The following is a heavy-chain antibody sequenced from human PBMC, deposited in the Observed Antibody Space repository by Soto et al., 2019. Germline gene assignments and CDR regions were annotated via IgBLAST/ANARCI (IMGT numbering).Heavy chain of an antibody. J-gene: IGHJ4*02. D-gene: IGHD2-2*01. CDR3: VRGVDASLDN. CDR1: GDSVASNRAA. Sequence: LSLTCVISGDSVASNRAAWNWVRQSPSRGLEWLGRTYYRSEWKNDYALSVNSRITINPDTSKNQLSLQLSSVTPEDTAVYYCVRGVDASLDNGGQETLVTVSS. CDR2: TYYRSEWKN. V-gene: IGHV6-1*01.